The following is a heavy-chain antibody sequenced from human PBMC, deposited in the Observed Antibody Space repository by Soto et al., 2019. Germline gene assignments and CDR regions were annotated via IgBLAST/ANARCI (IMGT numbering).Heavy chain of an antibody. Sequence: QVQLVQSGAEVKKPGASVKVSCKASGYTFTSYGISWVRQAPGQGLEWMGWISAYNGNTNYAQKLQGRVTMTTDTSTSTAYMELRSLRSDATAVSYCARDASVRWLQSPLHFDYWGQGTLVTVSS. V-gene: IGHV1-18*01. D-gene: IGHD5-12*01. CDR1: GYTFTSYG. J-gene: IGHJ4*02. CDR2: ISAYNGNT. CDR3: ARDASVRWLQSPLHFDY.